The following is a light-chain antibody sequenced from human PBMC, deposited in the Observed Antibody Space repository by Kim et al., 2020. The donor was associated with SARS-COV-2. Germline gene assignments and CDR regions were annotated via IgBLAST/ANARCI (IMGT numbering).Light chain of an antibody. V-gene: IGLV7-46*01. Sequence: GGAVTLTCGSSTGSVTSDQYPSWIQQRPGQAPRTLIFDTNRRHSWTPARFSGSLLGGRAALTLSGAQPEDEADYYCLLSYRDPRGVFGGGTQLTVL. CDR1: TGSVTSDQY. CDR2: DTN. CDR3: LLSYRDPRGV. J-gene: IGLJ3*02.